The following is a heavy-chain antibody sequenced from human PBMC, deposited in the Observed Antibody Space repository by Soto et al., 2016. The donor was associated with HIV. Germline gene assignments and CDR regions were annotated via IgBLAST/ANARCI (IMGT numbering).Heavy chain of an antibody. CDR2: ISSSSTYI. CDR3: ARAGSRRGTTTYFDY. J-gene: IGHJ4*02. V-gene: IGHV3-21*01. Sequence: EVQLVESGGGLVKPGGSLRLSCAVSGFTFSSYSMNWVRQAPGKGLEWVSSISSSSTYIYYADSVKGRFTISRDNTKNSLHLQMNSLRAEDTAVYYCARAGSRRGTTTYFDYWGQGTLVTVSS. CDR1: GFTFSSYS. D-gene: IGHD4-17*01.